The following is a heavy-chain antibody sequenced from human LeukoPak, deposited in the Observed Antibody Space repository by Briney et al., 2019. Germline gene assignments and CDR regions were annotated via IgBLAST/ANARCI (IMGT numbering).Heavy chain of an antibody. J-gene: IGHJ4*02. CDR1: GFTFSSFW. V-gene: IGHV3-7*01. Sequence: GGSLRLSCAASGFTFSSFWMTWVRQAPGKGLEWVANMNQDGRRKYYMDSVKGRFTISRDNAKNSLFLQLNSLRAEDTAVYYCARHEGLEYWGQGTRVTVSS. CDR3: ARHEGLEY. D-gene: IGHD2/OR15-2a*01. CDR2: MNQDGRRK.